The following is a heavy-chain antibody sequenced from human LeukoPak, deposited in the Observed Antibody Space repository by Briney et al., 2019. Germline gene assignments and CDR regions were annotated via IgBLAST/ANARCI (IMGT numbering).Heavy chain of an antibody. V-gene: IGHV3-30*18. J-gene: IGHJ4*02. CDR2: ISYDGSNK. CDR3: AKDDDVVVPAAISGPDY. CDR1: GFTFSSYG. D-gene: IGHD2-2*01. Sequence: GRSLRLSCAASGFTFSSYGMRWVRQAPGKGLEWVAVISYDGSNKYYADSVKGRFTISRDNSKNTLYLQMNSLRAEDTAVYYCAKDDDVVVPAAISGPDYWGQGTLVTVSS.